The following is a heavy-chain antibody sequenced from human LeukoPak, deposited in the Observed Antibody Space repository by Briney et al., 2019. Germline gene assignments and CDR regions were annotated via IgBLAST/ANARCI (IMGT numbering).Heavy chain of an antibody. D-gene: IGHD3-22*01. V-gene: IGHV1-18*04. CDR1: GYTFTAYY. J-gene: IGHJ3*02. Sequence: GASVKVSCKASGYTFTAYYMHWVRQAPGQGLEWMGWISAYNGNTNYAQKLQGRVTMTTDTSTSTAYMELRSLRSDDTAVYYCAVYYYDSSEDAFDIWGQGTMVTVSS. CDR3: AVYYYDSSEDAFDI. CDR2: ISAYNGNT.